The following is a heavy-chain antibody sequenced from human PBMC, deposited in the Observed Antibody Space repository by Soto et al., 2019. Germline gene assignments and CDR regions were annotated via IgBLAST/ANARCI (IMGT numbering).Heavy chain of an antibody. J-gene: IGHJ3*02. D-gene: IGHD3-22*01. Sequence: GGSLRLSCAASGFTFSSYSMNWVRQAPGKGLEWVSSISSSSSYIYYADSVKGRFTISRDNAKNSLYLQMNSLRAEDTAVYYCAREKRDYYDSSADPGAFDIWGQGTMVTVSS. CDR1: GFTFSSYS. CDR3: AREKRDYYDSSADPGAFDI. CDR2: ISSSSSYI. V-gene: IGHV3-21*01.